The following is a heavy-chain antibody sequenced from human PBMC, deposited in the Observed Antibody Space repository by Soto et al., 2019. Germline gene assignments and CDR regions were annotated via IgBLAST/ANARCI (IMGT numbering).Heavy chain of an antibody. J-gene: IGHJ4*02. CDR3: VTGAPVACSLFDS. Sequence: EVQLVESGGGLVMPGGSLRLSCATSGFTFKNAWMSWVRQVSGKGLEWVGRIRSKKDGETIAYAAPVKGRFTISRDDSKNTLYLQMKSLKTDDTAVYFCVTGAPVACSLFDSWGPGTLVTVSS. CDR2: IRSKKDGETI. CDR1: GFTFKNAW. V-gene: IGHV3-15*01. D-gene: IGHD6-19*01.